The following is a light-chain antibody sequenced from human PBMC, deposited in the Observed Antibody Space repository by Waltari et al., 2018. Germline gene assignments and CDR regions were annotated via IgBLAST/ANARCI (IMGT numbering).Light chain of an antibody. CDR3: GSYTSSTTLEV. J-gene: IGLJ1*01. Sequence: QSALTQPASVSGSPGQSITISCTGASSDVGGYTYVSWYQHHPGKAPKLMIYEVSNRPSGVSNRFSGSKSGNTASLTISGLQAEDEADYYCGSYTSSTTLEVFGTGTKVTVL. CDR2: EVS. V-gene: IGLV2-14*01. CDR1: SSDVGGYTY.